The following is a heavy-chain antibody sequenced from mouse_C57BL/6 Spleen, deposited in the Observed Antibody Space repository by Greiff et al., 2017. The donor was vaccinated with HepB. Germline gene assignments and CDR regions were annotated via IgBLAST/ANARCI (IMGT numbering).Heavy chain of an antibody. CDR1: GYTFTSYW. V-gene: IGHV1-55*01. D-gene: IGHD1-1*01. J-gene: IGHJ2*01. CDR3: ARYYYGSSPRFDY. CDR2: IYPGSGRT. Sequence: QVQLQQPGAELVKPGASVKMSCKASGYTFTSYWITWVKQRPGQGLEWIGDIYPGSGRTNYNEKFKSKATLTVDTSSSTAYMQLSSLTSEDSAVYYCARYYYGSSPRFDYWGQGTTLTVSS.